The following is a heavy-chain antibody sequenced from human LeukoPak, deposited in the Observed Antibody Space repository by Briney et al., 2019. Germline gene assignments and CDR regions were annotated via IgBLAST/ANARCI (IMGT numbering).Heavy chain of an antibody. CDR1: GYTFTGYY. J-gene: IGHJ3*02. V-gene: IGHV1-2*04. CDR3: ARDLLSSSGNWGTFHDAFDI. CDR2: INPNSGGT. D-gene: IGHD7-27*01. Sequence: VASVKVSCKTSGYTFTGYYMHWVRQAPGQGLEWMGWINPNSGGTNYAQKFQGWVTMTRDTSISTAYMELSRLRSDDTAVYYCARDLLSSSGNWGTFHDAFDIWGQGTMVTVSS.